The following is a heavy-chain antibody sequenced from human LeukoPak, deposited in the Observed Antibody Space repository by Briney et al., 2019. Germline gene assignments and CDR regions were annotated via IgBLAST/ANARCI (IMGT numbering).Heavy chain of an antibody. V-gene: IGHV3-7*01. D-gene: IGHD2-21*01. J-gene: IGHJ5*02. CDR2: IKQDGSEK. CDR1: GFTFSSYW. CDR3: ARATASNWFDP. Sequence: PRGSLRLSCAASGFTFSSYWMSWVRQAPGKGLEWVANIKQDGSEKYYVDSVKGRFTISRDNAKNSLYLQMNSLRAEDTAVYYCARATASNWFDPWGQGTLVTVS.